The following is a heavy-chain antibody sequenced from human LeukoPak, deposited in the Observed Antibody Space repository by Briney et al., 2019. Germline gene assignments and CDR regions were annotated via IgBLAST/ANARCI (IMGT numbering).Heavy chain of an antibody. D-gene: IGHD3-22*01. CDR2: IYYSGST. CDR3: ARFSNPYYYDSSGYYYFDY. CDR1: GGSLSSYY. J-gene: IGHJ4*02. Sequence: SETLSLTCTVSGGSLSSYYWSWIRQPPGKGLEWIGYIYYSGSTNYNTSLKSRVTISVDTSKNQFSLKLSSVTAADTAVYYCARFSNPYYYDSSGYYYFDYWGQGTLVTVSS. V-gene: IGHV4-59*01.